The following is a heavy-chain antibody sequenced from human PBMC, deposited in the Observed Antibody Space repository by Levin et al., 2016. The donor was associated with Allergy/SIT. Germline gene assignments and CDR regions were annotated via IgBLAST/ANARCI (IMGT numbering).Heavy chain of an antibody. CDR3: ARTSTLHRRDWYYYYMDV. CDR1: GGSISSSSYY. CDR2: IYYSGST. J-gene: IGHJ6*03. V-gene: IGHV4-61*05. Sequence: SETLSLTCTVSGGSISSSSYYWGWIRQPPGKRLEWIGYIYYSGSTNYNPSLRSRVTISVDTSKNQFSLKLSSVTAADTAMYYCARTSTLHRRDWYYYYMDVWGKGTTVTVSS. D-gene: IGHD3-9*01.